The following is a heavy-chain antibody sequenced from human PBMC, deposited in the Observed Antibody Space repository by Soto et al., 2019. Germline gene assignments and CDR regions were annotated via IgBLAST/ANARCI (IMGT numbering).Heavy chain of an antibody. CDR2: IYSGGST. CDR1: GFTVSSNY. D-gene: IGHD5-12*01. J-gene: IGHJ4*02. V-gene: IGHV3-66*01. Sequence: EVQLVESGGGLVQPGGSLRLSCAASGFTVSSNYMSWVRQAPGKGLEWVSVIYSGGSTYYADSVKGRFTISRDNSKNTLYLQMNSLRAEDTAVYYCARGWSGYDHPNFDYWGQGTLVTVSS. CDR3: ARGWSGYDHPNFDY.